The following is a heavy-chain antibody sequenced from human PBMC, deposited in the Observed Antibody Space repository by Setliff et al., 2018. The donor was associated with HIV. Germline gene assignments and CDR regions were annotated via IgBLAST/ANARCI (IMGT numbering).Heavy chain of an antibody. CDR3: ARDHHSGRGSNFPWYSDL. J-gene: IGHJ2*01. CDR1: GYSFTTYG. V-gene: IGHV1-18*01. D-gene: IGHD1-26*01. CDR2: IGTQNGNT. Sequence: ASVKVSCKASGYSFTTYGVYWVRQAPGQGLEWMGWIGTQNGNTNYAQKFQGRVTMTTDTSTNTAYMGLKSLRSEDTAVYYCARDHHSGRGSNFPWYSDLWGRGTLVTVSS.